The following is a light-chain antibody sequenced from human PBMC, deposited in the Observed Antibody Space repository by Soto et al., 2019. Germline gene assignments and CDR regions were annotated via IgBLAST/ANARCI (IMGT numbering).Light chain of an antibody. V-gene: IGKV3-15*01. CDR3: QQYNNWSLT. Sequence: TQSPGTLSLSKGDRATLSCRASQSVSINLAWYQQKPGQAPRLLIYGASTRATGIPARFSGSGSGTEFTLTISSLQSEDFAVYSCQQYNNWSLTFGGGTKVDI. J-gene: IGKJ4*01. CDR2: GAS. CDR1: QSVSIN.